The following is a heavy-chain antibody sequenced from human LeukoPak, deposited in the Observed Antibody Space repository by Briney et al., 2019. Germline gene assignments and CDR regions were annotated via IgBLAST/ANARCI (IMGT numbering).Heavy chain of an antibody. V-gene: IGHV3-7*05. Sequence: GGSLRLSCAASGFTFGSYWMSWVRQAPGKGLEWVAKINQDGSEKYYVDSVKGRFTTSRDNAKNSLYLQMNSLRAEDTAVYYCATDTAGFDYWGQGTLVTVSS. CDR2: INQDGSEK. J-gene: IGHJ4*02. CDR1: GFTFGSYW. CDR3: ATDTAGFDY.